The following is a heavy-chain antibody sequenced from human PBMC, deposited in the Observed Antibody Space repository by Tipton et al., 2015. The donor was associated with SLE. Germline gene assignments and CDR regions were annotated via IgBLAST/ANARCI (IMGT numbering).Heavy chain of an antibody. V-gene: IGHV3-74*01. CDR2: INNAGSYT. Sequence: SLRLSCAASGFTFSSHWMHWVRQGPGKGLVWVSSINNAGSYTNYADSVKGRFTISRDNAKNTLSLQMNSLRAEDTAVYYCAAGYDYWGLGTLVIVSS. CDR3: AAGYDY. J-gene: IGHJ4*02. D-gene: IGHD3-9*01. CDR1: GFTFSSHW.